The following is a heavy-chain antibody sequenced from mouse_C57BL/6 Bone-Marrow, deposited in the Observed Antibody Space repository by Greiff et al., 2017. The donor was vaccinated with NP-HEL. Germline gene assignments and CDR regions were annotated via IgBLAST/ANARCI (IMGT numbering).Heavy chain of an antibody. J-gene: IGHJ1*03. CDR2: INPYNGGT. CDR1: GYTFTDYY. CDR3: ERRYGGSYRYFDV. D-gene: IGHD1-1*01. Sequence: VQLQQSGPVLVKPGASVKMSCKASGYTFTDYYMNWVKQSHGKSLEWIGVINPYNGGTSYNQKFKGKATLNVDQSSSTTYLALILLASTDSAVYYCERRYGGSYRYFDVWGKGTTVTVSA. V-gene: IGHV1-19*01.